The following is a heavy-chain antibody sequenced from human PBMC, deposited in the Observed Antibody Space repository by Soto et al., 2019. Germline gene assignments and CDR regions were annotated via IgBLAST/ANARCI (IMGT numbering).Heavy chain of an antibody. V-gene: IGHV4-61*01. CDR1: GGSVSSGSYY. CDR3: ARTYCTTTAGQPNGIDV. J-gene: IGHJ6*02. D-gene: IGHD4-4*01. Sequence: SETLSLTCTVSGGSVSSGSYYWTWIRQPPGKGLEWLGYIYYSGTTNYNPPLKSRITISVDTSGNQFSLKLSSVTAADTAVYFCARTYCTTTAGQPNGIDVWGQGTTVTVSS. CDR2: IYYSGTT.